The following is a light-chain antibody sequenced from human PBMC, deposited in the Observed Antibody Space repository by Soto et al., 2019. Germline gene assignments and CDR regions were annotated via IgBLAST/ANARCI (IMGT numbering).Light chain of an antibody. J-gene: IGLJ3*02. Sequence: QSALTQPASVSGSPGQSITISCTGSSSDVGSYNLVSWYQQHPGKAPKFMIYEVIKRPSGVSNRFSGSKSGNTASLTISGLQAEDEADYYCCSYAGSSTLVFGGGTKLTVL. CDR3: CSYAGSSTLV. CDR2: EVI. CDR1: SSDVGSYNL. V-gene: IGLV2-23*02.